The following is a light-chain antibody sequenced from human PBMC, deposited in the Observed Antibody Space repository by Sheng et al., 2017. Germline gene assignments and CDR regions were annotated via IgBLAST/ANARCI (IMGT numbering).Light chain of an antibody. V-gene: IGKV3-11*01. Sequence: EIVLTQSPATLSLSPGERATLSCRASQSVSSFLAWYQQKPGQAPRLLIYEASKRATGIPARFSGSGSGTDFILTISSLEPEDFAVYYCQQRSNWLTFGGGTKVDIK. CDR1: QSVSSF. CDR2: EAS. CDR3: QQRSNWLT. J-gene: IGKJ4*01.